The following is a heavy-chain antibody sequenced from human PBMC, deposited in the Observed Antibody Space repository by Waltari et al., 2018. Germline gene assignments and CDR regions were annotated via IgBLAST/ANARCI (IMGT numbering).Heavy chain of an antibody. CDR3: ARSGEMKGTVDY. V-gene: IGHV1-69*02. CDR2: IIPFLGMS. CDR1: GGTFSTYT. D-gene: IGHD1-1*01. Sequence: HVQLEQSGAEVKKPGSSVKVSCKASGGTFSTYTVTWVRQAPGQGLEWMGSIIPFLGMSKYAQSLQARLTITVDQSTNTGYMELNNLRPEDTGVHYCARSGEMKGTVDYWGQGTLVTVSS. J-gene: IGHJ4*02.